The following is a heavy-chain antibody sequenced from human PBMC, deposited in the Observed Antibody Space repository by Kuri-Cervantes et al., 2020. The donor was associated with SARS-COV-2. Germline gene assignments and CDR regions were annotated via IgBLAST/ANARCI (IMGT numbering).Heavy chain of an antibody. CDR2: IIPICGTA. CDR3: AREVDSSGYYYVGPHGAFDI. V-gene: IGHV1-69*13. CDR1: RGTFSSYA. Sequence: SVPVSCMASRGTFSSYASSSVRQAPGQGLEWMGGIIPICGTANYAQKFQGRVTITADESTSTAYMELSSLRSEDTAVYYCAREVDSSGYYYVGPHGAFDIWGQGTMVTVSS. D-gene: IGHD3-22*01. J-gene: IGHJ3*02.